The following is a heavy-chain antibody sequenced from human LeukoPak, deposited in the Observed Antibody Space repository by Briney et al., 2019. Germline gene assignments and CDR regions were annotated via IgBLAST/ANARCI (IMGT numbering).Heavy chain of an antibody. CDR3: AKESYAFQLRYFDWDKQGYMDV. J-gene: IGHJ6*03. V-gene: IGHV3-9*01. D-gene: IGHD3-9*01. CDR1: GFTFDDYA. Sequence: LTGGSLRLSCAASGFTFDDYAMHWVRQAPGKGLEWVSGISWNSGSIGYADSVKGRFTISRDNAKNSLYLQMNSLRAEDTALYYCAKESYAFQLRYFDWDKQGYMDVWGKGTTVTISS. CDR2: ISWNSGSI.